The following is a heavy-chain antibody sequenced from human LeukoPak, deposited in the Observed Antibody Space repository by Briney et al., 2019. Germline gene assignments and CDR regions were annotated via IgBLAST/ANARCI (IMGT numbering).Heavy chain of an antibody. CDR3: ARDGSHDRGPHWYFDL. CDR2: IYYSGST. D-gene: IGHD3-10*01. J-gene: IGHJ2*01. Sequence: SETLSLTCTVSGGSISSYYWSWIRQPPGKGLEGIGYIYYSGSTNYNPSLKSRVTISVDTSKNQFSLKLSSVTAADTAVYYCARDGSHDRGPHWYFDLWGRGTLVTVSS. V-gene: IGHV4-59*01. CDR1: GGSISSYY.